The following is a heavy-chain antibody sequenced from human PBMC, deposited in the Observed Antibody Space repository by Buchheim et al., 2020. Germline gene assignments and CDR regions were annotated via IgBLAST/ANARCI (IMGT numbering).Heavy chain of an antibody. D-gene: IGHD3-10*01. CDR1: GYTFTGYY. CDR2: INPHSGVT. V-gene: IGHV1-2*04. CDR3: ARNAYYGSGSYYSSHYYYYYGMDV. Sequence: QVQLVQSGAEVKNPGASVKVSCKASGYTFTGYYLHWVRQAPEQGLEWMGWINPHSGVTNYAQKFQDWVTMTRDTSISTAYMELSRLRSDDTAVYYCARNAYYGSGSYYSSHYYYYYGMDVWGQGT. J-gene: IGHJ6*02.